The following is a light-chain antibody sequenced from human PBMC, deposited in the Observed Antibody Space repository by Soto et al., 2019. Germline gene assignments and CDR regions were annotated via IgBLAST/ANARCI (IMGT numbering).Light chain of an antibody. J-gene: IGKJ1*01. CDR3: QQSYSTPWT. CDR1: QSIRSD. CDR2: GAS. Sequence: DIQMTQSPSSLSASVGDRVTITCRASQSIRSDLNWYQQKPGKAPKLLIYGASSLQSGVPSRFSGSGSETDFTLSISSLQPEDFATYYCQQSYSTPWTFGQGTKVEIK. V-gene: IGKV1-39*01.